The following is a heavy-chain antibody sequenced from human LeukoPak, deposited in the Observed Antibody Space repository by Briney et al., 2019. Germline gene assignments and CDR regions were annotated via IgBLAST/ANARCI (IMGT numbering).Heavy chain of an antibody. V-gene: IGHV3-64*01. J-gene: IGHJ4*02. D-gene: IGHD3-10*01. CDR3: ARDGPYRGSSYFFDY. Sequence: GGSLRLSCAASGFTFSSYTMHWVRQAPGKGLEYVSAISSRGGSTYYANSVKGRFTISRDNSKNTLFLQMGSLRAEDMAVYYCARDGPYRGSSYFFDYWGQGTLVTVSS. CDR1: GFTFSSYT. CDR2: ISSRGGST.